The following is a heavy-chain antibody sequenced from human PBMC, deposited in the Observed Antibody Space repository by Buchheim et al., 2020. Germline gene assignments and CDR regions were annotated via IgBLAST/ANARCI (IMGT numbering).Heavy chain of an antibody. D-gene: IGHD5-18*01. Sequence: EVQLVESGGGLVQPGGSLRLSCAASGFTFSSYEMNWVRQAPGKGLEWVSYISSSGSTIYYADSVKGRFTISRDHAKNSLYLQMNSLRAEDTAVYYCARVPIESYGWYYFDYWGQGTL. CDR3: ARVPIESYGWYYFDY. CDR2: ISSSGSTI. V-gene: IGHV3-48*03. J-gene: IGHJ4*02. CDR1: GFTFSSYE.